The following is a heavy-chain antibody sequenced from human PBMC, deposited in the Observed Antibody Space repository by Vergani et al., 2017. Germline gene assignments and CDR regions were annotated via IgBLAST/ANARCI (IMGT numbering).Heavy chain of an antibody. Sequence: VQLVQSGAEVKKPGSSVKFSCKASGGPFSSSAISWVRQAPGQGVEGMGGTIPIFGTANYAQKFQGRVTITADESTSTAYMERSSLRSEDTAVYYGAGEGNGYSRWGQGTLVTVSS. D-gene: IGHD5-24*01. CDR1: GGPFSSSA. CDR2: TIPIFGTA. V-gene: IGHV1-69*01. CDR3: AGEGNGYSR. J-gene: IGHJ4*02.